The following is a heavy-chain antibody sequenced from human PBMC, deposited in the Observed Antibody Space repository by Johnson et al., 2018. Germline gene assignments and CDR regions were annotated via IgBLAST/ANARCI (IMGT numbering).Heavy chain of an antibody. CDR1: GFTFSRYD. D-gene: IGHD3-10*01. CDR2: IGTAGDT. CDR3: ARDRVGSGFGYMDV. J-gene: IGHJ6*03. Sequence: VQLVESGGGLVQPGGSLRLSCAASGFTFSRYDMHWVRQATGKGLEWVSGIGTAGDTYYADSVMGRFTISRDNAKKSLYLQMNSLRAGDTAVYYCARDRVGSGFGYMDVWGKGTTVTVSS. V-gene: IGHV3-13*01.